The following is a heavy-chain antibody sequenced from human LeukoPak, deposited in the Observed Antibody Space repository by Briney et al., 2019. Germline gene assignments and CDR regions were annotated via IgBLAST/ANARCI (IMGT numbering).Heavy chain of an antibody. D-gene: IGHD6-13*01. V-gene: IGHV4-34*01. CDR2: INHSGST. CDR1: GGSFSGYY. CDR3: ARTVGSSTHPYYFDY. J-gene: IGHJ4*02. Sequence: SETLSLTCAVYGGSFSGYYWSWIRQPPGKGLEWIGEINHSGSTNYNSSLKSRVTISVDTSKNQFSLKLSSVTAADTAVYYCARTVGSSTHPYYFDYWGQGTLVTVSS.